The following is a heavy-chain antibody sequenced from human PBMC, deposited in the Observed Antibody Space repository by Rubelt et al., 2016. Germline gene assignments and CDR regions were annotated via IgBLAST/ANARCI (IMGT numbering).Heavy chain of an antibody. D-gene: IGHD6-19*01. CDR1: GGSISPYH. V-gene: IGHV4-4*08. CDR3: ASSGWHSMSDY. Sequence: QVQLQESGPGLVKPSETLSLNCTVSGGSISPYHWSWIRQSPGKKLEWIGFVLDSGSTKYNPSLKSRVTISVDTSKNQCSLKLGSVTAADTAVYYCASSGWHSMSDYWGQGTLVTVSS. CDR2: VLDSGST. J-gene: IGHJ4*02.